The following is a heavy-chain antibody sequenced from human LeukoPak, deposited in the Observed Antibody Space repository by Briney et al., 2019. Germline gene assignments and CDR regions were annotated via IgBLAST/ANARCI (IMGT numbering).Heavy chain of an antibody. J-gene: IGHJ6*02. CDR3: ARVVKVVRYCSSTSCLMGAYYYYGMDV. D-gene: IGHD2-2*01. CDR2: INHSGST. V-gene: IGHV4-34*01. CDR1: GGSFSGYY. Sequence: SETLSLTCAVYGGSFSGYYWSWIRQPPGKGLEWIGEINHSGSTNYNPSLKSRVTISVDTSKNQFSLKLSSVTAADTAVYYCARVVKVVRYCSSTSCLMGAYYYYGMDVWGQGTTVTVSS.